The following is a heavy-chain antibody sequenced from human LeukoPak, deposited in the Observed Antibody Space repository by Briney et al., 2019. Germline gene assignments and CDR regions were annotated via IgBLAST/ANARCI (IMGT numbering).Heavy chain of an antibody. Sequence: ASVKVSCRASGYTFTSYYMHWVRQAPGQGLEWMGIINPSGGSTSYAQKFQGRVTMTRDMSTSTVYMELSSLRSEDTAVYYCASGRYFDWSPGPSGQFQHWGQGTLVTVSS. CDR1: GYTFTSYY. D-gene: IGHD3-9*01. CDR3: ASGRYFDWSPGPSGQFQH. CDR2: INPSGGST. J-gene: IGHJ1*01. V-gene: IGHV1-46*01.